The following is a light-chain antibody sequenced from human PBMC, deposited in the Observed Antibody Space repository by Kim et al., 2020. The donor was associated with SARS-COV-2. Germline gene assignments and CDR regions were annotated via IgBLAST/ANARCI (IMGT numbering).Light chain of an antibody. CDR3: QQYHTHST. Sequence: SESVGDTVTITCRASQSVHIWLAWYQQIPGKAPKLLIHQASNLQTGVPSRFNGRGSGSEFTLTINSLQSGDFATYYCQQYHTHSTFGQGTKVDIK. J-gene: IGKJ1*01. CDR1: QSVHIW. CDR2: QAS. V-gene: IGKV1-5*03.